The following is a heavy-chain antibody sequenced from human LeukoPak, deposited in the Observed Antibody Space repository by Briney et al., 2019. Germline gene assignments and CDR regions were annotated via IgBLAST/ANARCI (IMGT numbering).Heavy chain of an antibody. D-gene: IGHD6-19*01. V-gene: IGHV3-30-3*01. Sequence: HPGGSLRLSCAASGFTYSSYALHWVGQAPGRGLEWVSVISYDGSNQYYADSVKGRFTISRDKSKNTLYLQMNSLRTEDTAVYYGARDGWYSFDYWGQGTMVTVSS. CDR3: ARDGWYSFDY. CDR2: ISYDGSNQ. CDR1: GFTYSSYA. J-gene: IGHJ4*02.